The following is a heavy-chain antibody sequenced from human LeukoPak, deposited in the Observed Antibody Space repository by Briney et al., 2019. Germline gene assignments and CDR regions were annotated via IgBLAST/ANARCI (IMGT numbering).Heavy chain of an antibody. CDR2: ISSSSSYI. Sequence: GGSLRLSCAASGFTFSSYSMNWVRQAPGKGLEWVSSISSSSSYIYYADSVKGRFTISRDNAKNSLYLQMNSLRAEDTAVYYCARGTYSSSWYADYWGQGALVTVSS. D-gene: IGHD6-13*01. CDR1: GFTFSSYS. CDR3: ARGTYSSSWYADY. V-gene: IGHV3-21*01. J-gene: IGHJ4*02.